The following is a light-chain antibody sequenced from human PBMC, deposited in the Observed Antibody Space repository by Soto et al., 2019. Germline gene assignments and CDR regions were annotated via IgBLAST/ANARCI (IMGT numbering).Light chain of an antibody. J-gene: IGKJ5*01. V-gene: IGKV1-39*01. CDR1: QSINSY. CDR3: QQNNSNPPT. Sequence: DIQMTQSPSSLSASVGDRVTITCRASQSINSYLHWYQQKPGKAPKPLIYAASSLQSGVPSRFSGSGSGTDFTLTISSLQPEDFATYYCQQNNSNPPTFGQGTRLEIK. CDR2: AAS.